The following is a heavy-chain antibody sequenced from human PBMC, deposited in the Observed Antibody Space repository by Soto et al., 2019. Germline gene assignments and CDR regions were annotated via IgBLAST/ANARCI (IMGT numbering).Heavy chain of an antibody. CDR3: ARDRDWDYVFYFDY. CDR2: ISSSSSTI. D-gene: IGHD1-7*01. Sequence: GSLRLSCAASGFTFSSYSMNWVRQAPGKGLEWVSYISSSSSTIYYADSVKGRFTISRDNAKNSLYLQMNSLRAEDTAVYYCARDRDWDYVFYFDYWGQGSLVTVSS. J-gene: IGHJ4*02. CDR1: GFTFSSYS. V-gene: IGHV3-48*01.